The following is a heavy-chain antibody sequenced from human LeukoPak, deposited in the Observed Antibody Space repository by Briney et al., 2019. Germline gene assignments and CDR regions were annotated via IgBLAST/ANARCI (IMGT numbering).Heavy chain of an antibody. D-gene: IGHD2-21*01. J-gene: IGHJ6*03. CDR2: ISAYNGNT. CDR3: ARGYCGGDCYWGRPDYYYYYMDV. V-gene: IGHV1-18*01. CDR1: GYTFTSYG. Sequence: ASVKVSCKASGYTFTSYGISWVRQAPGQGLEWMGRISAYNGNTNYAQKLQGRVTMTTDTSTSTAYMELRSLRSDDTAVYYCARGYCGGDCYWGRPDYYYYYMDVWGKGTTVTVSS.